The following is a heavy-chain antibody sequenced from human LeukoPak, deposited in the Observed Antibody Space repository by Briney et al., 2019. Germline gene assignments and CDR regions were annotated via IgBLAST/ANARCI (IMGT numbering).Heavy chain of an antibody. V-gene: IGHV4-61*02. CDR3: ARLDWNYPDY. CDR1: GDSISSGSFY. CDR2: IFTGGST. J-gene: IGHJ4*02. Sequence: SETLSLTCTVSGDSISSGSFYWSWIRQPAGKGLEWIGRIFTGGSTNYNPSLQSRVAISIDTSKNQFSLKLSSVTAADTAVYYCARLDWNYPDYWGQGTLVTVSS. D-gene: IGHD1-7*01.